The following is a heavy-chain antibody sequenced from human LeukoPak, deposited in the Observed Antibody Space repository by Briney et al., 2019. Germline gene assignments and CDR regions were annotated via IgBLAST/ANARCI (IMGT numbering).Heavy chain of an antibody. CDR3: ARDVTAAFDY. CDR2: IYTSGST. J-gene: IGHJ4*02. Sequence: SQTLSLTCTVSGGSISSGSYYWSWIRQPAGKGLEWIGRIYTSGSTNYSPSLKSRVTISVDTSKNQFSLKLSSVTAADTAVYYCARDVTAAFDYWGQGTLVTVSS. V-gene: IGHV4-61*02. CDR1: GGSISSGSYY. D-gene: IGHD6-13*01.